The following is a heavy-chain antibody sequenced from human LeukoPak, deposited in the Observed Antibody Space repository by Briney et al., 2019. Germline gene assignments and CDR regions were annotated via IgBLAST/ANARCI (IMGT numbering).Heavy chain of an antibody. J-gene: IGHJ4*02. CDR3: AKGGLSSSWYGYYFDY. CDR1: GFTFSSYA. D-gene: IGHD6-13*01. V-gene: IGHV3-23*01. CDR2: ISGSGGST. Sequence: GGSLRLYCAASGFTFSSYAMSWVRQAPGKGLEWVSAISGSGGSTYYADSVKGRFTISRDNSKNTLYLQMNSLRAEDTAVYYCAKGGLSSSWYGYYFDYWGQGTLVTVSS.